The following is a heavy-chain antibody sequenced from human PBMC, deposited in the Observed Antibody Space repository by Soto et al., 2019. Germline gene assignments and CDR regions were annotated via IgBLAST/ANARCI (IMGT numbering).Heavy chain of an antibody. CDR2: IKQDGSEK. CDR1: GFTFSSYW. CDR3: AADFWSGSTKYYYYGMDV. J-gene: IGHJ6*02. D-gene: IGHD3-3*01. V-gene: IGHV3-7*01. Sequence: GGSLRLSCAASGFTFSSYWMSWVRQAPGKGLEWVVNIKQDGSEKYYVDSVKGRFTISRDNAKNSLYLQMNSLRAEDTAVYYCAADFWSGSTKYYYYGMDVWGQGTTVTV.